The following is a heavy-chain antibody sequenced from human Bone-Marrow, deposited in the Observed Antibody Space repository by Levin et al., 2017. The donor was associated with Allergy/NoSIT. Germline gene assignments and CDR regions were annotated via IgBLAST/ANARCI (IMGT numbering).Heavy chain of an antibody. CDR2: IYYSGST. CDR3: ARSFSHEALPLAFDI. CDR1: GGSISSYY. Sequence: TSETLSLTCTVSGGSISSYYWSWIRQPPGKGLEWIGYIYYSGSTNYNPSLKSRVTISVDTSKNQFSLKLSSVTAADTAVYYCARSFSHEALPLAFDIWGQGTMVTVSS. V-gene: IGHV4-59*01. D-gene: IGHD6-6*01. J-gene: IGHJ3*02.